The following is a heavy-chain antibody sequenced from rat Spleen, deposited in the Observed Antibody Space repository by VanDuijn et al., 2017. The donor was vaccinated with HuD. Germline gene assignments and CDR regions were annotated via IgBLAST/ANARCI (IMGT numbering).Heavy chain of an antibody. D-gene: IGHD1-12*01. Sequence: EVQLVESGGGLVQPGRSLKLSCAASGFTFSSFAMAWVRQAPKKGLEWVATFSYDGSTTYYRDSVKGRFTISRDIAKTTLYLHMTSLRSEDTATYYCTRGTYYRHWGQGVMVTVSS. V-gene: IGHV5-7*01. CDR3: TRGTYYRH. CDR1: GFTFSSFA. J-gene: IGHJ2*01. CDR2: FSYDGSTT.